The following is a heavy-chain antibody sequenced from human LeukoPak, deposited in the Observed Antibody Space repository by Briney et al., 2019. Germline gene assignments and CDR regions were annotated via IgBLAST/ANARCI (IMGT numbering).Heavy chain of an antibody. CDR1: GFTFSSYA. CDR2: ISGSGGST. D-gene: IGHD3-3*01. J-gene: IGHJ5*02. V-gene: IGHV3-23*01. Sequence: GGFLRLSCAASGFTFSSYAMSWVRQAPGKGLEWVSAISGSGGSTYYADSVKGRFTISRDNSKNTLYLQMNSLRAEDTAVYYCAKDRRWTIFGVVIKPNWFDPWGQGTLVTVSS. CDR3: AKDRRWTIFGVVIKPNWFDP.